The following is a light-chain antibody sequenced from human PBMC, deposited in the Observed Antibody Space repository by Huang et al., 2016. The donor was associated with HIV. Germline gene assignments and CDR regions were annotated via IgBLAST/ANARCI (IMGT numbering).Light chain of an antibody. V-gene: IGKV3-15*01. Sequence: EIVMTQSPATLSVSPGERATLSCRASQSVNSNLAWYQQKPGQAPRLLIYGASTRATGFPARFSGSGSGTEFTLTISSLQSEDFAVYSCQQYNNWPLTFGGGTKVEIK. CDR1: QSVNSN. CDR3: QQYNNWPLT. J-gene: IGKJ4*01. CDR2: GAS.